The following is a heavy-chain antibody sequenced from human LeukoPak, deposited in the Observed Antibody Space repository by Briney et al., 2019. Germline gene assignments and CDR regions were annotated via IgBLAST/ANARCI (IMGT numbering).Heavy chain of an antibody. V-gene: IGHV3-33*01. CDR3: ARSLIAVAGTIYFDY. CDR1: GFSFSNFG. CDR2: IWYDGSNK. J-gene: IGHJ4*02. Sequence: GRSLRLSCAASGFSFSNFGMHWVRQAPGKGLEWVAVIWYDGSNKDYADSVKGRFTFSRDNSKKTLHLQMNSLRADDTAVYYCARSLIAVAGTIYFDYWGQGTLVTVSS. D-gene: IGHD6-19*01.